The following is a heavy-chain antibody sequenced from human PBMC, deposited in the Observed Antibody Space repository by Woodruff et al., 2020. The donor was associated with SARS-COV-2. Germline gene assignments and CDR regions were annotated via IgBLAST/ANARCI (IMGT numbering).Heavy chain of an antibody. Sequence: VKGRFIISRDDSKSTVYLQMNSLKTEDTAVYFCTTGLHDYGDRDYWGQGTLVTVAS. CDR3: TTGLHDYGDRDY. D-gene: IGHD4-17*01. V-gene: IGHV3-15*01. J-gene: IGHJ4*02.